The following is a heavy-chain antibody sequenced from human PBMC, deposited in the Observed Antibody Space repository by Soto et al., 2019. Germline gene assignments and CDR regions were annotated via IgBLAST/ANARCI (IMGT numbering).Heavy chain of an antibody. CDR3: ARDSGWPILNFDN. V-gene: IGHV3-30*03. Sequence: GGSLRLSCATSDFDFSIYGIHWVRHAPGKGLEWVAASSYDGRETFYADSAKGRFTVSKEMSKNTAFLQMNALRHEDTAVYFCARDSGWPILNFDNWGQGTPVTVSS. CDR1: DFDFSIYG. J-gene: IGHJ4*02. D-gene: IGHD3-10*01. CDR2: SSYDGRET.